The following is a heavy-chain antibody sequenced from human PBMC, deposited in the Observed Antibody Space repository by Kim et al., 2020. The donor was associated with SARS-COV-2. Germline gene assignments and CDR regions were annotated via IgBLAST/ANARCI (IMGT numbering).Heavy chain of an antibody. CDR2: K. D-gene: IGHD3-10*01. V-gene: IGHV3-15*01. CDR3: VTNYPGFCMDV. J-gene: IGHJ6*02. Sequence: KDYAAPVKGRFTISRADSKNTLYLQMNSLKIEDTAIYYCVTNYPGFCMDVWGQGTTVTVSS.